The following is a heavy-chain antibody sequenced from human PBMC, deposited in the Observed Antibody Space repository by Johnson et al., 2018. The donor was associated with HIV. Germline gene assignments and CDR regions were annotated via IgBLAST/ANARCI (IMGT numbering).Heavy chain of an antibody. CDR3: AKGTHYSDSSGYWSNDAFDI. V-gene: IGHV3-30-3*01. J-gene: IGHJ3*02. Sequence: QVQLVESGGGVVQPGRSLRLSCAASGFTFTNYAMYWVRQAPGKGLEWVAVMSYDGSNKYYADSVKGRFTISRDNSKNTLYLQMNSLRAEDTAMYYCAKGTHYSDSSGYWSNDAFDIWGQGTRVTVSS. CDR1: GFTFTNYA. D-gene: IGHD3-22*01. CDR2: MSYDGSNK.